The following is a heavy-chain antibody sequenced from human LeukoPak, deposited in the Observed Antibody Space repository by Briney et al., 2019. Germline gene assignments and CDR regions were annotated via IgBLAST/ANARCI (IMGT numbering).Heavy chain of an antibody. CDR3: ARDRNGYSYGYSLFDY. J-gene: IGHJ4*02. CDR1: GYTFTSYY. CDR2: INPKSGGT. V-gene: IGHV1-2*02. Sequence: GASVKLSCKTSGYTFTSYYMHWVRQAPGQGLEWMGWINPKSGGTNYAQKFQGRVTMTRDTSISTAYMELNSLRSDDTAVYYCARDRNGYSYGYSLFDYWGEETLFSVST. D-gene: IGHD5-18*01.